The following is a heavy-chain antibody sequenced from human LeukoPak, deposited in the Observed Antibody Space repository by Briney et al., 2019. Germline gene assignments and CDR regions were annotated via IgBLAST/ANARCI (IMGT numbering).Heavy chain of an antibody. CDR3: ARGPSVYISSWYRIYYYYMDV. CDR1: GGSFSGYY. J-gene: IGHJ6*03. Sequence: SETLSLTCAVYGGSFSGYYWSWIRQPPGKGLEWIGEINHSGSTNYNPSLKSRVTISVDTSKNQFSLKLSSVTAADTAVYYCARGPSVYISSWYRIYYYYMDVWGKGTTVTVSS. CDR2: INHSGST. D-gene: IGHD6-13*01. V-gene: IGHV4-34*01.